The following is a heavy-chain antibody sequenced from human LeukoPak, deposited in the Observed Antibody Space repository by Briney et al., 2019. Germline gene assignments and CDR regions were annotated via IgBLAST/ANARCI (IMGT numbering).Heavy chain of an antibody. CDR3: ARGGRVRGVIWNWFDP. D-gene: IGHD3-10*01. Sequence: SETLSLTCTVSGGSVSSGSYYWSWIRQPPGKGLEWIGYIYYSGSTNYNPSLKSRVTISVDTSKNQFSLKLSSVTAADTAVYYCARGGRVRGVIWNWFDPWGQGTLVTVSS. CDR2: IYYSGST. CDR1: GGSVSSGSYY. V-gene: IGHV4-61*01. J-gene: IGHJ5*02.